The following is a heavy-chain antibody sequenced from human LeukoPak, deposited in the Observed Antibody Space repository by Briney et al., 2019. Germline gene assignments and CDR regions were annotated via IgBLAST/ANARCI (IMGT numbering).Heavy chain of an antibody. CDR1: GFTFSNYR. D-gene: IGHD2-15*01. CDR3: ARGGGYYHYYMDV. J-gene: IGHJ6*03. Sequence: GGSLRLSCSASGFTFSNYRMHWVRQGPGKRRVWVSHMNSDGSRATYADSVKGRFTISRDNAKNTLYLQMNSLRVEDTAGHYCARGGGYYHYYMDVWRKGTTVTVSS. CDR2: MNSDGSRA. V-gene: IGHV3-74*01.